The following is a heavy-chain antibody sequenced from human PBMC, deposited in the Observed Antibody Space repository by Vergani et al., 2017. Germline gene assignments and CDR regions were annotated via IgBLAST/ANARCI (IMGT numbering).Heavy chain of an antibody. D-gene: IGHD3-10*01. CDR3: AKSTRITMVRGVNELDY. CDR1: GFTFSSYG. J-gene: IGHJ4*02. Sequence: QVQLVESGGGVVQPGGSLRLSCAASGFTFSSYGMHWVRQAPGKGLEWVAFIRHDGSNKYYADSVKGRVTISRDNSKNTLYLQMNSLRAEDTAVYYCAKSTRITMVRGVNELDYWGQGTLVTVSS. V-gene: IGHV3-30*02. CDR2: IRHDGSNK.